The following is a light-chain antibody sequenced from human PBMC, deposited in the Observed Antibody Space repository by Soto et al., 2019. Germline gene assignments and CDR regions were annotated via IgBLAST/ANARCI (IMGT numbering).Light chain of an antibody. V-gene: IGKV1-5*01. CDR1: QGITSW. Sequence: DIQMTKSPSTLSASVGDRVTITCRASQGITSWLAWYQQKPGKAPKPLIYAASSLESGVPSRFSGSGSGTEFTLTISSLQPDDFATYYCQQYNSYSGTFGQGTKVDIK. CDR2: AAS. CDR3: QQYNSYSGT. J-gene: IGKJ1*01.